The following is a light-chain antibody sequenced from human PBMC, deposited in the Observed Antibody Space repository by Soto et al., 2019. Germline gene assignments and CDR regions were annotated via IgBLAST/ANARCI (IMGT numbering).Light chain of an antibody. CDR1: SSNIGSNY. CDR2: RNT. V-gene: IGLV1-47*01. CDR3: AAWDDSLSVV. Sequence: QTVVTQPPSASGTPGQGVTISCSGSSSNIGSNYVYWYQQLPGTAPKLLIYRNTQRPSGVPDRFSSSKSGTSASLAISGLRSEDEADYYCAAWDDSLSVVFGGGTKLTVL. J-gene: IGLJ3*02.